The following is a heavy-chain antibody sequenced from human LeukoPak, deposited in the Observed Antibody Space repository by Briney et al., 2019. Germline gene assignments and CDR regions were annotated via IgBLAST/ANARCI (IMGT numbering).Heavy chain of an antibody. Sequence: SETLSLTCAVYGGSFSGYYWSWIRQPPGKGLEWIGEINHSGSTNYNPSLKSRVTISVDTSKNQFSLKLSSVTAADTAVYYCARGLLMITFGGVVFDYWGQGTLATVSS. J-gene: IGHJ4*02. V-gene: IGHV4-34*01. CDR3: ARGLLMITFGGVVFDY. CDR1: GGSFSGYY. D-gene: IGHD3-16*01. CDR2: INHSGST.